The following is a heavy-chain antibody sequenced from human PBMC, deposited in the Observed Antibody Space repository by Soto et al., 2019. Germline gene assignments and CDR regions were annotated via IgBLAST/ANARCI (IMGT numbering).Heavy chain of an antibody. Sequence: EVQLVESGGGLVQPGGSLRLSCAASGFTFSNYWMHWVRQAPGKGLVWVSRINGDGSITSYSDSVKGRFTISRDNAKNTLYLQMNSLGAEDTAVYYCGKGATQWIDYWGQGTLVTVSS. J-gene: IGHJ4*02. D-gene: IGHD1-26*01. V-gene: IGHV3-74*01. CDR3: GKGATQWIDY. CDR1: GFTFSNYW. CDR2: INGDGSIT.